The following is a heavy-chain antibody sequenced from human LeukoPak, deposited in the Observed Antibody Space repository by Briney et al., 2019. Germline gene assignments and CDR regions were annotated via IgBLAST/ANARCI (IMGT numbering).Heavy chain of an antibody. V-gene: IGHV4-34*01. CDR2: INHSGST. CDR3: ARGLAVAEGWFDP. D-gene: IGHD6-19*01. CDR1: GASFSGYY. Sequence: SETLSLTCAVYGASFSGYYWSWIRQPPGKGLEWIGEINHSGSTNYNPSLKSRVTISVDTSKNQFSLKLSSVTAADTAVYYCARGLAVAEGWFDPWGQGTLVTVSS. J-gene: IGHJ5*02.